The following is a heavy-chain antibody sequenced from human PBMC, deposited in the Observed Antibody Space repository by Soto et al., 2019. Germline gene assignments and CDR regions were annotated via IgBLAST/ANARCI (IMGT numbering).Heavy chain of an antibody. Sequence: ASVKVSCKASGYTFTTFAIHWVRQAPGQRLEWMGWINAGNGNTKYPQNLQGRVTFTRDTSASTAYMEVSSLRSEDTAVYYCARARGIVVVTARFDYWGQGXLVTVYS. CDR2: INAGNGNT. J-gene: IGHJ4*02. CDR1: GYTFTTFA. D-gene: IGHD2-21*02. V-gene: IGHV1-3*01. CDR3: ARARGIVVVTARFDY.